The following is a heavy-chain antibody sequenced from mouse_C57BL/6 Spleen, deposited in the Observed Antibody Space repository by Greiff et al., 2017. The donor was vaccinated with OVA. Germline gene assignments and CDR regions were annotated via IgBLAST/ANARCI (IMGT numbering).Heavy chain of an antibody. CDR1: GYTFTDYY. V-gene: IGHV1-19*01. J-gene: IGHJ1*03. Sequence: EVQLQQSGPVLVKPGASVKMSCKASGYTFTDYYMNWVKQSHGKSLEWIGVINPYNGGTSYNQKFKGKATLTVDKSSSTSYMELNSLTSEDSAVYYCARRGNGSRGGYFDVWGTGTTVTVSS. D-gene: IGHD1-1*01. CDR2: INPYNGGT. CDR3: ARRGNGSRGGYFDV.